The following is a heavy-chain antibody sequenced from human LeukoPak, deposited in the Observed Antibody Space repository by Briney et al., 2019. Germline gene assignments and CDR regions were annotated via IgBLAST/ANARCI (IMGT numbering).Heavy chain of an antibody. Sequence: PGGSLRLSCAVSGITLSNYGMSWVRQAPGKGLEWVAGLSGSGGGTNYADSVKGRFTISRDNAKNTLYLQMNSLRAEDTAVYYCARDLSLGMPGGFDFWGQGILVTVSS. CDR2: LSGSGGGT. CDR1: GITLSNYG. D-gene: IGHD2-2*01. V-gene: IGHV3-23*01. J-gene: IGHJ4*02. CDR3: ARDLSLGMPGGFDF.